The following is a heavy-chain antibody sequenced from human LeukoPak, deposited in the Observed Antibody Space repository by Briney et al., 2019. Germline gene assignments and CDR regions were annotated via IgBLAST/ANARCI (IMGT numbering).Heavy chain of an antibody. CDR2: IYTSGST. Sequence: PSETLSLTCTVSGGSISSGSYYWSWIRQPAGKGLEWIGRIYTSGSTNYNPSLKSRVTISVDTSKNQFSLKLSSVTAADTAVYYCARDPPRIAAAGIYYYGMDVWGQGTTVTVSS. J-gene: IGHJ6*02. V-gene: IGHV4-61*02. CDR1: GGSISSGSYY. D-gene: IGHD6-13*01. CDR3: ARDPPRIAAAGIYYYGMDV.